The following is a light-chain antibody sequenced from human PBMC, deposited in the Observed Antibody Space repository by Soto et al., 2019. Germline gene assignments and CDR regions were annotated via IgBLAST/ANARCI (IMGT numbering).Light chain of an antibody. Sequence: DIQMTQSPPSLAASVGDRVTITCQASQDLTNYLNWYQQKPGEAPKRLIYDTITLEKGVPSRFRGGGSGTDFTFTINGLQPEDVAIYSCQQYVNLPYTFGQGTKLEIK. CDR2: DTI. CDR3: QQYVNLPYT. V-gene: IGKV1-33*01. CDR1: QDLTNY. J-gene: IGKJ2*01.